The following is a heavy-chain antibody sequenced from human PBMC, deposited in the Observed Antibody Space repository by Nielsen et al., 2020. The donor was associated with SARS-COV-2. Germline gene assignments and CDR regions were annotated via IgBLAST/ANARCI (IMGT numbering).Heavy chain of an antibody. J-gene: IGHJ3*02. Sequence: WIRQSPSRGLEWLGRTFFRSKWQHDYALSVRSRIAVNPDTSKNQFSLQLSSVTAADTAVYYCASRRGITMIVVVPDAFDIWGQGTMVTVSS. CDR2: TFFRSKWQH. CDR3: ASRRGITMIVVVPDAFDI. D-gene: IGHD3-22*01. V-gene: IGHV6-1*01.